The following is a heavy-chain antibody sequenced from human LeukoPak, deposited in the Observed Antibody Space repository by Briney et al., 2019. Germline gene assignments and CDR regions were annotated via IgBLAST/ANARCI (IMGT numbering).Heavy chain of an antibody. CDR2: IYYSGST. D-gene: IGHD2-21*01. V-gene: IGHV4-39*01. J-gene: IGHJ4*02. CDR3: ARPVSAYCGGDCSDY. Sequence: SETLSLTCTVSGGSISSSSYYWRWIRQPPGKGLEWIGSIYYSGSTYYNPSLKSRVTISVDTSKNQFSLKLSSVTAADTAVYYCARPVSAYCGGDCSDYWGQGTLVTVSS. CDR1: GGSISSSSYY.